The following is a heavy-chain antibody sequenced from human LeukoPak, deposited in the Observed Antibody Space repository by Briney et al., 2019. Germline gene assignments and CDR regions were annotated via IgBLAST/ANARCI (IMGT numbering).Heavy chain of an antibody. CDR1: GFTFDDYA. Sequence: GGSLRLSCAASGFTFDDYAMHWVRQAPGKGLEWVSGISWNSGSIGYADSVKGRFTISRDNAKNSLYLQMNSLRAEDTALYYCAKDKTWDYYGSGLDYWGQGTLVTVSS. CDR2: ISWNSGSI. D-gene: IGHD3-10*01. J-gene: IGHJ4*02. V-gene: IGHV3-9*01. CDR3: AKDKTWDYYGSGLDY.